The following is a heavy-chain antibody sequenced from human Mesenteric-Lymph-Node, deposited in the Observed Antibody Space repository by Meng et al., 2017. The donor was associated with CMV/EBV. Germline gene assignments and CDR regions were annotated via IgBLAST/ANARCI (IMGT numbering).Heavy chain of an antibody. CDR2: ISYDGSNK. CDR1: GFTFSSYW. D-gene: IGHD3-3*01. CDR3: AREGMYYDFWRGYYYGMDV. Sequence: GESLKISCAASGFTFSSYWITWVRQAPGKGLEWVAVISYDGSNKYYADSVKGRFTISRDNSKNTLYLQMNSLRAEDTAVYYCAREGMYYDFWRGYYYGMDVWGQGTTVTVSS. J-gene: IGHJ6*02. V-gene: IGHV3-30*03.